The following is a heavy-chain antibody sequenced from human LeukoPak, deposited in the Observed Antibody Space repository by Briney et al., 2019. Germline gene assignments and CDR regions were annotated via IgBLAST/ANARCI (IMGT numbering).Heavy chain of an antibody. Sequence: GASVKVSCKASGYTFTSYYMHWVRQAPGQGLEWMGWINPNNGGTKYAQNFQGRVTMTRDTSISTAYMELSRLRSDDTAVYYCARGVAGRFDYWGQGTLVTVSS. V-gene: IGHV1-2*02. J-gene: IGHJ4*02. CDR1: GYTFTSYY. D-gene: IGHD6-19*01. CDR2: INPNNGGT. CDR3: ARGVAGRFDY.